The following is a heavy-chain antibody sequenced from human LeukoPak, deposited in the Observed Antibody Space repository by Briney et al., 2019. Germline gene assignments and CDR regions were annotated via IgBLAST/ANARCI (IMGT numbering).Heavy chain of an antibody. CDR1: GFTFSSYA. V-gene: IGHV3-23*01. CDR2: ISGSGGST. D-gene: IGHD3-22*01. J-gene: IGHJ4*02. Sequence: GGSLRLSCAASGFTFSSYAMSWVRQAPGTGLEWVSTISGSGGSTYYADSVKGRFTISRDNSKNTLYLQMNSLRAEDTAVYYCARDSTYYYDSSGYLDWGQGTLVTVSS. CDR3: ARDSTYYYDSSGYLD.